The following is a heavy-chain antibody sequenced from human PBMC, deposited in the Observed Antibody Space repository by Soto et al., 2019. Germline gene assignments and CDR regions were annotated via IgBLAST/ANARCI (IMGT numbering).Heavy chain of an antibody. CDR1: GYTFTSYY. CDR2: INPSGGST. Sequence: ASVKVSCKASGYTFTSYYIHWVRQAPGQGLEWMGIINPSGGSTSYAQKFQGRVTMTRDTSTSTVYMELSSLRSEDTAVYYCARDWEKQQLRYWGQGTLVTVSS. J-gene: IGHJ4*02. D-gene: IGHD6-13*01. CDR3: ARDWEKQQLRY. V-gene: IGHV1-46*01.